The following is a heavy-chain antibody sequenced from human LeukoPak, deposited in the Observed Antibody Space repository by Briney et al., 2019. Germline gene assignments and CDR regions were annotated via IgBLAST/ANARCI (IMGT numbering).Heavy chain of an antibody. V-gene: IGHV4-59*08. D-gene: IGHD3-22*01. J-gene: IGHJ4*02. CDR1: GASISSYY. CDR2: IHYSGST. CDR3: ARLSTYYDSSGYYYLYYFDY. Sequence: TSETLSLTCTVSGASISSYYWSWIRQPPGKGLEWIGYIHYSGSTNYNPSLKSRVTISVDTSKNQFSLNLSSVTAADTAVYYCARLSTYYDSSGYYYLYYFDYWGQGTLVTVSS.